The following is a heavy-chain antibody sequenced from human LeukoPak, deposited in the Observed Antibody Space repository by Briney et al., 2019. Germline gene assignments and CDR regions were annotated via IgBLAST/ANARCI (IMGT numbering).Heavy chain of an antibody. Sequence: PSETLSFTCAVSVGSISSGGYSWSWIRQPPGKGLEWIGYIYHSGSTYYNPSLKSRVTISVDRSKNQFSLKLSSVTAADTAVYYCARVPPYSSGWYFDYWGQGTLVTVSS. V-gene: IGHV4-30-2*01. CDR1: VGSISSGGYS. J-gene: IGHJ4*02. D-gene: IGHD6-19*01. CDR2: IYHSGST. CDR3: ARVPPYSSGWYFDY.